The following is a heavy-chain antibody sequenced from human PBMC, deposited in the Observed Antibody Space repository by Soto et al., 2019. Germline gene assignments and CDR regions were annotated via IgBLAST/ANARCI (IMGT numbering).Heavy chain of an antibody. CDR1: GGSVSSGSYY. CDR3: ARESEGLRVAAALFRSGTGMDV. D-gene: IGHD6-13*01. CDR2: IYYSGST. Sequence: QVQLQESGPGLVKPSETLSLTCTVSGGSVSSGSYYWSWIRQPPGKGLEWIGYIYYSGSTNYNPSLKSRVTLSVDTSKNQFFLKLSSVTAAETAVYYCARESEGLRVAAALFRSGTGMDVWGQGTTVTVSS. J-gene: IGHJ6*02. V-gene: IGHV4-61*01.